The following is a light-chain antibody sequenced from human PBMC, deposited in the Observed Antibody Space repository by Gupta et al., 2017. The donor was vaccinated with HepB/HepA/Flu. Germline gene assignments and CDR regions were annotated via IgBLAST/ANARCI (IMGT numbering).Light chain of an antibody. CDR2: AAS. CDR1: QNINNW. Sequence: DIQITQLPSSVSTSVGDRGVITCRAGQNINNWLAWYQQKPGKVPKLLIYAASTLQSAVPSRFSGSGSGTDFTLTISSLQPEDFATYYCQQDNSFPITFGHGTRVEMK. CDR3: QQDNSFPIT. J-gene: IGKJ5*01. V-gene: IGKV1-12*01.